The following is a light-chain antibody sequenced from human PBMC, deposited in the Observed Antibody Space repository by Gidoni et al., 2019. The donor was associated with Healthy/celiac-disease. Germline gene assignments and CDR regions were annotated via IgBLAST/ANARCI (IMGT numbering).Light chain of an antibody. Sequence: EIVLTQSPATLSLSPGERATLSCRASQSVSSYLAWYQQKPCQAPRLLIYDASNRATGIPARFSGSGSGTDFTLTISSLEPEDFAVYYCQQRSNWRAAFGQGTKVEIK. CDR2: DAS. V-gene: IGKV3-11*01. CDR3: QQRSNWRAA. J-gene: IGKJ1*01. CDR1: QSVSSY.